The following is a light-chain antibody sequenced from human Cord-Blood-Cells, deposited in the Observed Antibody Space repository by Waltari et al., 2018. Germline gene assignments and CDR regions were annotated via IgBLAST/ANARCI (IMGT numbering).Light chain of an antibody. Sequence: IQMTPSPSSLSASVGARVTITCQASQDISNYLNWYQQKPGKAPKLLIYDASNLETGVPSRFSGSGSGTDFTFTISSLQPEDIATYYCQQYDNPSITFGQGTRLEIK. CDR1: QDISNY. CDR2: DAS. V-gene: IGKV1-33*01. CDR3: QQYDNPSIT. J-gene: IGKJ5*01.